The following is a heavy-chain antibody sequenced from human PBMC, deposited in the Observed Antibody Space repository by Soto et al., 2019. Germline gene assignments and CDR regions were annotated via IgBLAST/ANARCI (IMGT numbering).Heavy chain of an antibody. D-gene: IGHD2-15*01. J-gene: IGHJ4*02. CDR2: ISGSGGST. Sequence: GGSLRLSCAASGFTFRSYARSWVRQAPGKGLEWVSTISGSGGSTYYVDSVKGRFTISRENSKNTLYLQMNSLRAEDAAVYYCAKDLVGSNADYYDYWGQGTLVTVSS. CDR3: AKDLVGSNADYYDY. CDR1: GFTFRSYA. V-gene: IGHV3-23*01.